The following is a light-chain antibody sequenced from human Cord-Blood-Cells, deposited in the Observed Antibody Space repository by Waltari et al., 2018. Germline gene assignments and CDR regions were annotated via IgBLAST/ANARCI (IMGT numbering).Light chain of an antibody. V-gene: IGKV1-39*01. J-gene: IGKJ1*01. Sequence: DLQMTQSPSSLSAAVGDRVTITCRASQSITSYLNWYHQKPGKAPKLLIYAASSVQSGVPSRFSGSGSGTDFTHTISSLQPEDFATYYCQQSYSTTWTFGQGTKVEIK. CDR1: QSITSY. CDR2: AAS. CDR3: QQSYSTTWT.